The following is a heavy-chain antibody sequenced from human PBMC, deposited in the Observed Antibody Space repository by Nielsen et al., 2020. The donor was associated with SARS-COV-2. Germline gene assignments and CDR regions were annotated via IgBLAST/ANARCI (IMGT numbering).Heavy chain of an antibody. V-gene: IGHV3-15*01. CDR1: GFIFTNAW. CDR2: IKGKSDGGAI. D-gene: IGHD3-16*01. Sequence: GESLKISCAASGFIFTNAWMSWVRQAPGKAPEWVGRIKGKSDGGAIDYAAPVKGRFTISRDDSKNTLFLQMNSLKNEDTAVYYCYTEGAWGQGTLVTVSS. J-gene: IGHJ5*02. CDR3: YTEGA.